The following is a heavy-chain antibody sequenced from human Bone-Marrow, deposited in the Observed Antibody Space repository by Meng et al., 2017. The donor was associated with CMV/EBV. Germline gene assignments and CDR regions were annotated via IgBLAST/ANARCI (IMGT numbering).Heavy chain of an antibody. Sequence: SETLSLTFTVSGASISTFYWSWIRQPPGKGLEWLGYIYNNGRTNYNPTLRSRLTISEDTSTSQVSLNLSSVTAADTALYYCARAFCRSASCDAFDIWGQGTMVTVSS. D-gene: IGHD2/OR15-2a*01. J-gene: IGHJ3*02. CDR1: GASISTFY. V-gene: IGHV4-59*01. CDR3: ARAFCRSASCDAFDI. CDR2: IYNNGRT.